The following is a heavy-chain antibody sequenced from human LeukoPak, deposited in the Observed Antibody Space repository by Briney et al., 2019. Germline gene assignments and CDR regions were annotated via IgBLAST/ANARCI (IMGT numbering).Heavy chain of an antibody. Sequence: PSQTLSLTCTVSGVSISSGGYYWTWIRQHPGNGLEWIGYIYYIGSTYYNPSLKSRVTISVDTSKNQFSLKLSSVTAADTAVYYCAREGIAADGFDYWGQGTLVTISS. CDR3: AREGIAADGFDY. CDR2: IYYIGST. V-gene: IGHV4-31*03. CDR1: GVSISSGGYY. D-gene: IGHD6-13*01. J-gene: IGHJ4*02.